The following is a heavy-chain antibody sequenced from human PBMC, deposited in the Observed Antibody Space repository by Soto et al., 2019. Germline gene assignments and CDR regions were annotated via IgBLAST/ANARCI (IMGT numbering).Heavy chain of an antibody. Sequence: SETLSLTCTVSGSSISSYYWSWIRQPPGKGLEWIGYIYYSGSTNYNPSLKSRVTISVDTSKNQFSLKLSSVTAADTAVYYCAVERGSGSYWGQGTLVTVSS. CDR3: AVERGSGSY. J-gene: IGHJ4*02. CDR2: IYYSGST. V-gene: IGHV4-59*01. D-gene: IGHD3-10*01. CDR1: GSSISSYY.